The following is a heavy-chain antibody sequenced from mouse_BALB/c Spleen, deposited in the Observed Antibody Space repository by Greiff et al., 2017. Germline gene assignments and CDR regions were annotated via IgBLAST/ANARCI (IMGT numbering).Heavy chain of an antibody. J-gene: IGHJ4*01. Sequence: VQLQQSGPELVKPGASVKISCKASGYSFTGYFMNWVMQSHGKSLEWIGRINPYNGDTFYNQKFKGKATLTVDKSSSTAHMELRSLASEDSAVYYCARSNGSNADGFQPRYYYAMDYWGQGTSVTVSS. CDR3: ARSNGSNADGFQPRYYYAMDY. V-gene: IGHV1-20*02. CDR2: INPYNGDT. CDR1: GYSFTGYF. D-gene: IGHD1-1*01.